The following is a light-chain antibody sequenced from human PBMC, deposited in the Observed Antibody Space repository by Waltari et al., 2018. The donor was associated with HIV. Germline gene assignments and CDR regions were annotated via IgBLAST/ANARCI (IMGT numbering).Light chain of an antibody. CDR2: WAS. J-gene: IGKJ1*01. CDR3: QLYYNTPRT. V-gene: IGKV4-1*01. Sequence: DIVMTQSPDSLAVSLGERATINCKSSQSILYSSNNKNYLAWYQQKPGQPPKLLLYWASTRQSGFPDRFSGSGSETNFTLTISSLQAEDVAVYYCQLYYNTPRTFGQGTKVEIK. CDR1: QSILYSSNNKNY.